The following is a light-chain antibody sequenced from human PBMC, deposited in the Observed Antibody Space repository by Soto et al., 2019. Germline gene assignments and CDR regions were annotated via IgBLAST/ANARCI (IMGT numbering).Light chain of an antibody. V-gene: IGLV2-14*03. J-gene: IGLJ1*01. CDR2: GVS. CDR1: SSDIGGYNF. Sequence: QSALTQPASVSGSPGQSITISCTGTSSDIGGYNFVSWYQHHPGKAPRLIIFGVSDRPSGVSDRFSGSKSGNTASLTISGLQAEDEDDYYCSSYISSSSPYVFGTGTKLTVL. CDR3: SSYISSSSPYV.